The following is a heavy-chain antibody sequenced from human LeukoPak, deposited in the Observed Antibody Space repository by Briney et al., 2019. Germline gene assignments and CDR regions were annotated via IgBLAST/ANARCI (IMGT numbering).Heavy chain of an antibody. CDR3: AGGDYYDSSGYWGYYFDY. V-gene: IGHV4-59*01. J-gene: IGHJ4*02. CDR1: GGSISSYY. Sequence: RSSGTLSLTCTVSGGSISSYYWSWIRQPPGKGLEWIGYIYYSGSTNYNPSLKSRVTISVDTSKNQFSLKLSSVTAADTAVYYCAGGDYYDSSGYWGYYFDYWGQGTLVTVSS. CDR2: IYYSGST. D-gene: IGHD3-22*01.